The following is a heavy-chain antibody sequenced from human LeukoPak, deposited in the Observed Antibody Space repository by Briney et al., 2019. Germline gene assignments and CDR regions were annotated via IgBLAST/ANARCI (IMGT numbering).Heavy chain of an antibody. CDR2: IIPIFGTA. D-gene: IGHD3-10*01. CDR3: ARVGSLRGSDYYYGMDV. V-gene: IGHV1-69*13. J-gene: IGHJ6*04. CDR1: GGTFSSYA. Sequence: GASVKVSCKASGGTFSSYAISWVRQAPGQGLEWMGGIIPIFGTANYAQKFQGRVTITVDESTSTAYMELSSLRSEDTAVYYCARVGSLRGSDYYYGMDVWGKGTTVTVSS.